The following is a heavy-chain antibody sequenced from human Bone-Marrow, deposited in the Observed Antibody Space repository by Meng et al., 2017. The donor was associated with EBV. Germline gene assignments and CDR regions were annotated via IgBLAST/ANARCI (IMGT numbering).Heavy chain of an antibody. V-gene: IGHV3-74*01. CDR3: AKIGAYGSYYWFDP. CDR2: INSDGSST. Sequence: EVQLVESGGGLVQPGGSLRLCCAASGFTFSSYGMHWVRQAPGKGLVWVSRINSDGSSTSYADSVKGRFTISRDNAKNTLYLKMNSLRAEDTAVYYCAKIGAYGSYYWFDPWGQGTLVTVSS. D-gene: IGHD1-26*01. CDR1: GFTFSSYG. J-gene: IGHJ5*02.